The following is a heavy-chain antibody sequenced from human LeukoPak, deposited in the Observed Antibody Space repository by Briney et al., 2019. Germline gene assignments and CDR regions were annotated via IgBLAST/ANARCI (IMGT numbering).Heavy chain of an antibody. CDR1: GFTFSSYS. Sequence: GGSLRLSCAASGFTFSSYSMNWVRQAPGKGLEWVSSGSSSSSYINYADSVKGRCPIFRDNAKNSLYLPMNSLRAEDTAVYYCARDLNYYGSGSPPGYWGQGTLVTVS. J-gene: IGHJ4*02. D-gene: IGHD3-10*01. CDR2: GSSSSSYI. V-gene: IGHV3-21*06. CDR3: ARDLNYYGSGSPPGY.